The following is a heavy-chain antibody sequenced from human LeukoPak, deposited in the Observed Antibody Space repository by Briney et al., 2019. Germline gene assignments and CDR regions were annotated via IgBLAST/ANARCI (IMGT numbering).Heavy chain of an antibody. J-gene: IGHJ3*02. V-gene: IGHV4-34*01. CDR2: INHSGST. CDR3: ARVTAAADGDAFDI. Sequence: SETLSLTCAVYGGSFSGYYWSWIRQPPGKGLEWIGEINHSGSTNYNPSLKSRVTISVDTSKNQFSLKLSSVTAADTAVYYCARVTAAADGDAFDIWGQGTMVTVSS. CDR1: GGSFSGYY. D-gene: IGHD6-13*01.